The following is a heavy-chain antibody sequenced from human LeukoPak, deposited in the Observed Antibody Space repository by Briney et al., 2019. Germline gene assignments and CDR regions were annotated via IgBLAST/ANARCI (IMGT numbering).Heavy chain of an antibody. CDR1: GGTFSSYA. CDR3: ARGYSSGWTDYYYGMDV. Sequence: ASVKVSCKASGGTFSSYAISWVRQAPGQGLEWMGGTFPIFGTANYAQNFQGRVTITADKSTSTAYMELSSLRSEDTAVYYCARGYSSGWTDYYYGMDVWGKGTTVTVSS. V-gene: IGHV1-69*06. J-gene: IGHJ6*04. CDR2: TFPIFGTA. D-gene: IGHD6-19*01.